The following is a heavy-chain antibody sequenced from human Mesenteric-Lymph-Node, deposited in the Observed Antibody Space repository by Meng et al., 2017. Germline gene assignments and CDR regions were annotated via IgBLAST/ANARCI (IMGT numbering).Heavy chain of an antibody. CDR1: GFTFSNYW. Sequence: GESLKISCAASGFTFSNYWMNWVRQAPGKGLEWVALLNTDGSQTYYVDSLRGRFIVSRDNAKSTLYLQMNSLRDEDTAVYYCARDLVPGDTGNWFDPWGQGTLVTVSS. CDR3: ARDLVPGDTGNWFDP. D-gene: IGHD2-21*02. CDR2: LNTDGSQT. V-gene: IGHV3-7*01. J-gene: IGHJ5*02.